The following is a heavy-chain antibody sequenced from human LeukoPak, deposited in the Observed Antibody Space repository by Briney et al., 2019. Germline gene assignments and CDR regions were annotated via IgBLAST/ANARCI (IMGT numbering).Heavy chain of an antibody. D-gene: IGHD6-13*01. Sequence: RASVKVSCRASGYTFTGYYRHWVRQAPGQGLEWMGRINPNSGDTNYAQKFQGRVTMTRDTSISTAYMDLSRLRSDDTALYYCAREVIGSSWHTGAIDVWGQGTMVTVS. J-gene: IGHJ3*01. CDR1: GYTFTGYY. CDR2: INPNSGDT. V-gene: IGHV1-2*06. CDR3: AREVIGSSWHTGAIDV.